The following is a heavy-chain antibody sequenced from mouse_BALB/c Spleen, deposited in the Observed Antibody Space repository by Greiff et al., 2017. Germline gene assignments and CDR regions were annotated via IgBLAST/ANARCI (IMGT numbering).Heavy chain of an antibody. V-gene: IGHV5-12-2*01. CDR2: ISNGGGST. CDR3: ARQDSYYAMDY. Sequence: VQLMESGGGLVQPGGSLKLSCAASGFTFSSYTMSWVRQTPEKRLEWVAYISNGGGSTYYPDTVKGRFTISRDNAKNTLYLQMSSLKSEDTAMYYCARQDSYYAMDYWGQGTSVTVSA. J-gene: IGHJ4*01. CDR1: GFTFSSYT.